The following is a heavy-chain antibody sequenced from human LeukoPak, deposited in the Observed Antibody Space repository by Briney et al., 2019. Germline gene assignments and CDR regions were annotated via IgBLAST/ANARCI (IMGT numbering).Heavy chain of an antibody. J-gene: IGHJ6*03. D-gene: IGHD3-10*01. V-gene: IGHV4-4*07. Sequence: SETLSLTCTVSGDSISRSYWTWIRQPAGKGLEWIGRIYTSGRTNYNPSLKSRVTMSVATSKSQFSLKLSSVTAADTAVYYCARDYYYYGSGSYYNEYYMDVWGKGTTVTISS. CDR3: ARDYYYYGSGSYYNEYYMDV. CDR2: IYTSGRT. CDR1: GDSISRSY.